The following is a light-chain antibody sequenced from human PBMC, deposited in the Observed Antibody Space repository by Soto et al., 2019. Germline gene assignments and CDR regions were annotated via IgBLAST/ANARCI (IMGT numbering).Light chain of an antibody. J-gene: IGLJ1*01. Sequence: QSVLTQPASMSGSPGQSITISCTGTSSDVGSYYPVSWFQQHPGKAHKLIIYEDNKRPSGVSDRFSGSKSGKTASQTITGLQAADEAEYYCCSYAGDTTFFVFGTGTKVTVL. CDR2: EDN. CDR3: CSYAGDTTFFV. V-gene: IGLV2-23*01. CDR1: SSDVGSYYP.